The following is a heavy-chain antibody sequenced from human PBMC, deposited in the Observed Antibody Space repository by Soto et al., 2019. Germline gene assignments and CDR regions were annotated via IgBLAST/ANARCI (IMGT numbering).Heavy chain of an antibody. CDR1: GSTFSSYA. Sequence: GSLRLFCPASGSTFSSYAMSWVRQAPGKGVEWVSAISGSGGSTYYADSVKGRFTISRDNSKNTLYLQMNSLRAEDTSVYYCAQESGFQDYWGQGTLVTAPQ. J-gene: IGHJ4*02. CDR3: AQESGFQDY. V-gene: IGHV3-23*01. D-gene: IGHD6-25*01. CDR2: ISGSGGST.